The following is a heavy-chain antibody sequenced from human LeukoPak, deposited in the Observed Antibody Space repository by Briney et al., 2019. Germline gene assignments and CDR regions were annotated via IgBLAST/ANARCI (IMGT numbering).Heavy chain of an antibody. CDR1: GFTFSSYA. D-gene: IGHD2-15*01. J-gene: IGHJ4*02. CDR3: AKDRFVVVVADVFDY. V-gene: IGHV3-23*01. CDR2: IRGSGGST. Sequence: GGSLRLSCAASGFTFSSYAMSWVRQAPWKGLEWVSAIRGSGGSTYYADSVKGRFTVSRDNSKNTLYLQMNSLRAEDTAVYYCAKDRFVVVVADVFDYWGQGTLVTVSS.